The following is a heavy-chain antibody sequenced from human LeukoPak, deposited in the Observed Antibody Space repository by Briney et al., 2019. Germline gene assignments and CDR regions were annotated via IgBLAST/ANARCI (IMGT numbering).Heavy chain of an antibody. V-gene: IGHV3-23*01. D-gene: IGHD1-20*01. Sequence: DSAKGRFTISRDNSKNTLYLQMNSLRADDTAIYYCAKLTGGKNYWGQGTLVTVSS. J-gene: IGHJ4*02. CDR3: AKLTGGKNY.